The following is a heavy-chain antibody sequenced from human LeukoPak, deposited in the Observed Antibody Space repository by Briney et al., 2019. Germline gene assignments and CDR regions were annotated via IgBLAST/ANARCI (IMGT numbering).Heavy chain of an antibody. D-gene: IGHD3-16*01. CDR3: AREGVAKTGGDY. CDR1: GFTFSNYW. Sequence: PGGSLRLSCEGSGFTFSNYWMGWVRQAPGEGLQWVANIKTDGSEKYYVDSVKGRFTISRDNAKNSLYLQMNSLRAEDTAVYFCAREGVAKTGGDYWGQGTLVTVSS. J-gene: IGHJ4*02. CDR2: IKTDGSEK. V-gene: IGHV3-7*01.